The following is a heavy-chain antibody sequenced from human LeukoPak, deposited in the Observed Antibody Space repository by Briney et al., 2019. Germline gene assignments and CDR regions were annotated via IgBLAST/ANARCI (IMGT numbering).Heavy chain of an antibody. D-gene: IGHD4-17*01. Sequence: GSLRLSCAASGFTFSSYAMSWVRQAPGKGLEWIGEINHSGSTNYNPSLKSRVTISVDTSKNQFSLKLSSVTAADMAVYYCARITVTTCHYYYGMDVWGQGTTVTVSS. CDR1: GFTFSSYA. V-gene: IGHV4-34*01. CDR3: ARITVTTCHYYYGMDV. CDR2: INHSGST. J-gene: IGHJ6*02.